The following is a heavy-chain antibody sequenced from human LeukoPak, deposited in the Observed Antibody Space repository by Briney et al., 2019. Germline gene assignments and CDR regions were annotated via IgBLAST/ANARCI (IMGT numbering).Heavy chain of an antibody. CDR1: GGSFSGYY. V-gene: IGHV4-34*01. CDR3: ATVEVSDYDSSGYLPGY. CDR2: INHSVTT. D-gene: IGHD3-22*01. Sequence: SETLSLTCAVYGGSFSGYYWRGIRQPRGKGVEGIGEINHSVTTNYNPSLKSPVTISVDTSQNHFSLKLSSVTAADTAVYYCATVEVSDYDSSGYLPGYWGQGTLVTVSS. J-gene: IGHJ4*02.